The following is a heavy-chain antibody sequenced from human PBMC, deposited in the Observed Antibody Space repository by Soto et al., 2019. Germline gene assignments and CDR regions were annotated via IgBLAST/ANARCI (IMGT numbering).Heavy chain of an antibody. J-gene: IGHJ4*02. CDR1: GFTFSSYA. CDR3: AKTAPPRHY. CDR2: ISYDGSNK. Sequence: GGSLRLSCAASGFTFSSYAMNWVRQAPGKGLEWVAVISYDGSNKYYADSVKGRFTISRDNSKNTLYLQMNSLRAEDTAVYYCAKTAPPRHYWGQGTLVTVSS. V-gene: IGHV3-30*18.